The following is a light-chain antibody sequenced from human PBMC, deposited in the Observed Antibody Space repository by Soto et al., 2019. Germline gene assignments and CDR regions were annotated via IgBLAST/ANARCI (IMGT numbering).Light chain of an antibody. CDR2: GAS. CDR3: QHYNKAPWT. V-gene: IGKV1-27*01. J-gene: IGKJ1*01. CDR1: QDIYTY. Sequence: IQMTQSPSSLSASVGDRVTITCRASQDIYTYLAWYQHRPGKAPELLIYGASTLQAGVPSRFSGGGSGTHFVLTISSLQSEDVATYYCQHYNKAPWTFGQGTKV.